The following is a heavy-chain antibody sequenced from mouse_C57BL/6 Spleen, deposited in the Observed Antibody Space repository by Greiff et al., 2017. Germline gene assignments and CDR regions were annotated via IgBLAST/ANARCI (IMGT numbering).Heavy chain of an antibody. Sequence: DVKLQESGGGLVQPGGSMKLSCVASGFTFSNYWMNWVRQSPEKGLEWVAQIRLKSDNYATHYAESVKGRFTISRDDSKSSVYLQMNNLRAEDTGIYYCTEGQLRLQFAYWGQGTLVTVSA. CDR2: IRLKSDNYAT. CDR1: GFTFSNYW. V-gene: IGHV6-3*01. CDR3: TEGQLRLQFAY. D-gene: IGHD3-2*02. J-gene: IGHJ3*01.